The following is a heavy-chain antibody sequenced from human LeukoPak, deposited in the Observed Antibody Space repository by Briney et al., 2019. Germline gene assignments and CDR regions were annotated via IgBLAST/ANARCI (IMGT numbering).Heavy chain of an antibody. J-gene: IGHJ4*02. CDR1: GSTFGDYA. V-gene: IGHV3-49*04. CDR3: TSPGGSGWYYNY. CDR2: IRSKAYGGTT. D-gene: IGHD6-19*01. Sequence: GRSLRLSCTASGSTFGDYAMSWVRQAPGKGLEWVGFIRSKAYGGTTEYAASVKGRFTISRDDSKSIAYLQMNSLKTEDTAVYYCTSPGGSGWYYNYWGQGTLVTVSS.